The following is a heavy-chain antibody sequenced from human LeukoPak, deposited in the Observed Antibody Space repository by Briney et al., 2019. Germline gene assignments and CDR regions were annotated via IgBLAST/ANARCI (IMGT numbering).Heavy chain of an antibody. Sequence: KPSETLSLTCTVSGGSISSYYWSWIRQPAGKGLEWIGRIYTSGSTNYNPSLKSRVTMSVDTSKNQFSLKLSSVTAADAAVYYCAREEVSNYDDYYYYMDVWGKGATVTVSS. CDR1: GGSISSYY. CDR3: AREEVSNYDDYYYYMDV. CDR2: IYTSGST. V-gene: IGHV4-4*07. J-gene: IGHJ6*03. D-gene: IGHD4-11*01.